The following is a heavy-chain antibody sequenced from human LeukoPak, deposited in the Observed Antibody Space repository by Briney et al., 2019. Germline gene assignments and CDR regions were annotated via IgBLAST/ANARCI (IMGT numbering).Heavy chain of an antibody. V-gene: IGHV3-9*01. D-gene: IGHD2-2*01. CDR2: ISWNSGNI. Sequence: PGGSLRLSCAASGFTFDDYAMHWVRQAPGKGLEWVSGISWNSGNIGYADSVKGRFTISRDNSKNTLYLQMNSLRAEDTAVYYCAKDLKKGYCSSTSCYHDSTAYFDYWGQGTLVTVSS. J-gene: IGHJ4*02. CDR1: GFTFDDYA. CDR3: AKDLKKGYCSSTSCYHDSTAYFDY.